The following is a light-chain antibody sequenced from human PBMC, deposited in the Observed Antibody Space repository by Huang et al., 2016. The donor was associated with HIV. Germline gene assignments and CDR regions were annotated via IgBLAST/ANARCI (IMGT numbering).Light chain of an antibody. CDR2: DAS. Sequence: DIQMTQSPSSLSASVGDRVTITCQANQDISNYLNWYQQKPGKAPKLLIYDASNLETGVSSRFSGSGSGTDFTFTTSSLQPEDIATYYCQHYDNLRTFGQGTKVEIK. CDR3: QHYDNLRT. CDR1: QDISNY. V-gene: IGKV1-33*01. J-gene: IGKJ1*01.